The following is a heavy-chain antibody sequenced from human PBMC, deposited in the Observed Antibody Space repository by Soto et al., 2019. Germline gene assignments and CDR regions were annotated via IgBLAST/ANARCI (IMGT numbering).Heavy chain of an antibody. D-gene: IGHD6-6*01. CDR1: GYTFTSYG. J-gene: IGHJ4*02. CDR2: ISAYNGNT. Sequence: GASVKVSCKASGYTFTSYGISWVRQAPGQGLEWMGWISAYNGNTNYAQKLQGRVTMTTDTSTSTAYMGLRSLRSDDTAVYYCARDLSVYSSSSFDYWGQGTLVTVSS. CDR3: ARDLSVYSSSSFDY. V-gene: IGHV1-18*04.